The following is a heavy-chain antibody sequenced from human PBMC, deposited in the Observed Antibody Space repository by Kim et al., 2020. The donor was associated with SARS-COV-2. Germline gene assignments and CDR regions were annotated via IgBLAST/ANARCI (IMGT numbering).Heavy chain of an antibody. Sequence: GGSLRLSCAASGFTFSSYAMSWVRQAPGKGLEWVSAISGSGGSTYYADSVKGRFTISRDNSKNTLYLQMNSLRAEDTAVYYCAKGEEPEVWYYGMDVWGQGTTVTVSS. J-gene: IGHJ6*02. CDR2: ISGSGGST. CDR1: GFTFSSYA. D-gene: IGHD1-26*01. CDR3: AKGEEPEVWYYGMDV. V-gene: IGHV3-23*01.